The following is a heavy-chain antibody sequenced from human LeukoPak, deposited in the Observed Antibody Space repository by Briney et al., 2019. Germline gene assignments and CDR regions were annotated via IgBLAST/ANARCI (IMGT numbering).Heavy chain of an antibody. CDR1: GVSFSSYY. CDR3: ARLGEVYAPARFDY. Sequence: SETLSLTCAVYGVSFSSYYWSWIRQPPGKGLEWIGYIYYSGSTNYNPSLKSRVTISVDTSKNQFSLKLSSVTAADTAVYYCARLGEVYAPARFDYWGQGTLVTVSS. CDR2: IYYSGST. V-gene: IGHV4-59*01. J-gene: IGHJ4*02. D-gene: IGHD2-8*01.